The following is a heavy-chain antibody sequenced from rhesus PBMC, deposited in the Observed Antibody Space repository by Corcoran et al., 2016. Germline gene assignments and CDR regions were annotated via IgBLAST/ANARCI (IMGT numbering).Heavy chain of an antibody. D-gene: IGHD3-22*01. CDR1: GFSLSTSGMG. Sequence: QVTLKESGPALVKPTQTLTLTCTFSGFSLSTSGMGVGWIRQPSRKTLEWLAHIYWNDDKYYRTSLKGRLTISKETSKTQVVLTMTNMDPVDTATYYCAREHHMTSFDYWGQGVLVTVSS. CDR3: AREHHMTSFDY. V-gene: IGHV2-1*01. J-gene: IGHJ4*01. CDR2: IYWNDDK.